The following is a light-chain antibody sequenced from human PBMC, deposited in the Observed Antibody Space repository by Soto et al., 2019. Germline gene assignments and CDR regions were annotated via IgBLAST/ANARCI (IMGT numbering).Light chain of an antibody. V-gene: IGKV3-20*01. CDR2: GAS. J-gene: IGKJ5*01. Sequence: EIVLTQSPGPLSFSPGERATLSCRASQGVSSSYLAWYQQKPGQAPRLLIHGASSRATGIPDRISGSGSGTDFILTISSLQPEDFATYYCQQLDSYPITFGQGTRLEIK. CDR3: QQLDSYPIT. CDR1: QGVSSSY.